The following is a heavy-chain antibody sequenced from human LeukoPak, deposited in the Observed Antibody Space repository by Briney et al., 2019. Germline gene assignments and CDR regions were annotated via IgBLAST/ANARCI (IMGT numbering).Heavy chain of an antibody. CDR1: GFTFSSYS. CDR2: ISSSSSTI. J-gene: IGHJ5*02. Sequence: GGSLRLSCAASGFTFSSYSMNWVRQAPGKGLEWVSYISSSSSTIYYADSVKGRFTISRDNAKNSLYLQMNSLRAEDTAVYYCARGDPYYYGSGSYHFNWFDPWGQGTLVTVSS. V-gene: IGHV3-48*04. D-gene: IGHD3-10*01. CDR3: ARGDPYYYGSGSYHFNWFDP.